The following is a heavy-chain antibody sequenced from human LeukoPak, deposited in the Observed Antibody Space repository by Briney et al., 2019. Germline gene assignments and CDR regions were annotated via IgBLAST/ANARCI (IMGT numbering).Heavy chain of an antibody. CDR2: IWYDGSNK. Sequence: GRSLRLSCAASGFTFSSYGMHWVRQAPGKGLEWVAVIWYDGSNKYYADSVKGRFTISRDNSKNTLYLQMNSLRAEDTAVYYCAREDLGYCSSTSCYYGYWGQGTLVTVSS. D-gene: IGHD2-2*01. CDR1: GFTFSSYG. V-gene: IGHV3-33*01. J-gene: IGHJ4*02. CDR3: AREDLGYCSSTSCYYGY.